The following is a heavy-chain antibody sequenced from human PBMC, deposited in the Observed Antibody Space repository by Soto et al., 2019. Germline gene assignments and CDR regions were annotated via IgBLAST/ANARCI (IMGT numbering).Heavy chain of an antibody. J-gene: IGHJ4*02. CDR1: GYTFTSYA. D-gene: IGHD6-13*01. CDR3: ARGRWAAAGTRIEY. CDR2: INAGNGNT. V-gene: IGHV1-3*01. Sequence: QVPLVQSGAEVKKPGASVKVSCKASGYTFTSYAMHWVRQAPGQRLEWMGWINAGNGNTKYSQKFQGRVTITRDTSASTAYMELSSLRSEDTAVYYCARGRWAAAGTRIEYWGQGTLVTVSS.